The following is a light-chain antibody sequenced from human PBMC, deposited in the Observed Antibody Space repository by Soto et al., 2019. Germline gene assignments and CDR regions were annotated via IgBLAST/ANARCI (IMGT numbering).Light chain of an antibody. CDR2: AAS. V-gene: IGKV1-39*01. CDR3: QRSGSTPWT. CDR1: QSISSY. Sequence: DIQMTQSPSSLSASVGDRVTITCRASQSISSYLNWYQQKPGKAPKLLIYAASSLQSGVPSRFSGSGSETYFTLTISSLQPEDVATYYCQRSGSTPWTFGQGTKVEIK. J-gene: IGKJ1*01.